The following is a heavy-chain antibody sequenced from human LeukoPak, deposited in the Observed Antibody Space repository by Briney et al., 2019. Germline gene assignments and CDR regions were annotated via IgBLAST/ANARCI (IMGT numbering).Heavy chain of an antibody. CDR1: GFTFSSYA. Sequence: GESLKISCAASGFTFSSYAMSWVRQAPGKGLEWVSAISGSGGSTYYADSVKGRFTISRDNSKNTLYLQMNSLRAEDTAVYYCVTAAAGTGLSDYWGQGTLVTVSS. V-gene: IGHV3-23*01. CDR3: VTAAAGTGLSDY. CDR2: ISGSGGST. J-gene: IGHJ4*02. D-gene: IGHD6-13*01.